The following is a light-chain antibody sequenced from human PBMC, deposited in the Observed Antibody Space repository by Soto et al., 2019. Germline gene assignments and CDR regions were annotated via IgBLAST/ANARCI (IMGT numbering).Light chain of an antibody. J-gene: IGKJ4*01. CDR1: QGIKKD. CDR2: ASS. Sequence: AIQMTQSPSSLSASVGDRVTITCRASQGIKKDLGWYQQKSGKAPNLLIYASSTLQSGVPSRFSGSGSGTDVTLTITSLQPEDFETYFCQQDYSYPLHFGGGTKVELQ. V-gene: IGKV1-6*01. CDR3: QQDYSYPLH.